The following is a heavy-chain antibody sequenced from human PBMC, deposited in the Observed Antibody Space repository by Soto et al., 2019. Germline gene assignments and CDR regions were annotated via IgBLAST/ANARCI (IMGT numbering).Heavy chain of an antibody. J-gene: IGHJ3*02. Sequence: VQLVESGGGVVQPGRSLTLSCEVSGFTFSNFPMHWVRQAPGKGPEWVATMSYDALNNYYIDSVKGRFTISRDVSRNTLYLQMNTLRAEDTGLYYCGRDPNGDYVGAFEMWGQGTMVTVSS. V-gene: IGHV3-30*04. CDR3: GRDPNGDYVGAFEM. D-gene: IGHD4-17*01. CDR1: GFTFSNFP. CDR2: MSYDALNN.